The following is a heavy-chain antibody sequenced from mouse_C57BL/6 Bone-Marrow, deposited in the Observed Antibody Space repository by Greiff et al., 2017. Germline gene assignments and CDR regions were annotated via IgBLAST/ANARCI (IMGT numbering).Heavy chain of an antibody. CDR1: GFTFSSYG. CDR2: ISSGGSYT. V-gene: IGHV5-6*01. J-gene: IGHJ4*01. Sequence: EVQGVESGGDLVKPGGSLKLSCAASGFTFSSYGMSWVRQTPDKRLEWVATISSGGSYTYYPDSVKGRFTISRDNAKNTLYLQMSSLKSEDTAMYYCGRHEIPTVGAGAMDDWGQGPSVTASS. CDR3: GRHEIPTVGAGAMDD. D-gene: IGHD1-1*01.